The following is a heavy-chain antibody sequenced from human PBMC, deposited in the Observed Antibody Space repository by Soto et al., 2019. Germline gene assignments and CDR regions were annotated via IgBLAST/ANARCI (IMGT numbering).Heavy chain of an antibody. CDR1: GGSVSSGSYY. CDR2: IYYSGST. CDR3: ARIIGV. J-gene: IGHJ6*02. V-gene: IGHV4-61*01. Sequence: QVQLQESGPGLVKPSETLSLTCTVSGGSVSSGSYYWSWIRQPPGKGLEWIGYIYYSGSTNYNPSLQSRVTISVDTSKNQFSLKLSSVTAADTAVYYCARIIGVWGQGTTVTVSS.